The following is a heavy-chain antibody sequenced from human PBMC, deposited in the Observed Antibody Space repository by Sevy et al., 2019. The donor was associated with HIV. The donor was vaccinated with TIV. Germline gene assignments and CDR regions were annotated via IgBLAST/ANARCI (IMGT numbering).Heavy chain of an antibody. D-gene: IGHD1-26*01. J-gene: IGHJ4*02. Sequence: GGSLRLSCVASGFNFRNFWMSWVRQAPGKGLECVADIKQDGSEAYYVDSVKGRFTISRDNAKNSLYLQMNSLRDEDTAMYFCVRDKEVGASILDARGQVTPVTVSS. CDR3: VRDKEVGASILDA. CDR1: GFNFRNFW. V-gene: IGHV3-7*03. CDR2: IKQDGSEA.